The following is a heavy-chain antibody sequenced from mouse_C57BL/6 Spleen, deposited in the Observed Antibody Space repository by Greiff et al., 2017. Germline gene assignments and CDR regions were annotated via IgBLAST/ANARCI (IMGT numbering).Heavy chain of an antibody. D-gene: IGHD2-4*01. CDR3: ATLRGDYHASFAY. V-gene: IGHV1-64*01. CDR1: GYTFTSYW. CDR2: IHPSSGST. J-gene: IGHJ2*01. Sequence: QVQLQQPGAELVKPGASVKLSCKASGYTFTSYWIHWVQQRPGQGLEWIGEIHPSSGSTNYNEKFKSKATLTVDTSSSTAYMQLSSLTSEDSAVYYCATLRGDYHASFAYWGQGTTVTVSA.